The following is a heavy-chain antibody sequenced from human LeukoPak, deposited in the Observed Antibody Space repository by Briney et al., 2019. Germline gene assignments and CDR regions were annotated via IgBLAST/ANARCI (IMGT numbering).Heavy chain of an antibody. CDR1: GFNFSRYM. CDR2: IGATGESS. CDR3: PKDRWDSRSWLPFSSFDY. J-gene: IGHJ4*02. V-gene: IGHV3-23*01. D-gene: IGHD6-13*01. Sequence: PGGSLRLSCAASGFNFSRYMLSWVRQAPGKGLEWVAAIGATGESSFYADSVKGGFTISRDNSKNTLYLQMNSLRAEDTAVYYWPKDRWDSRSWLPFSSFDYWGQGTLVNGSS.